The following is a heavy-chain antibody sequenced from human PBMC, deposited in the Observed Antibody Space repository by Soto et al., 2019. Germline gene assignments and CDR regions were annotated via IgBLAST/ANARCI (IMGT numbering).Heavy chain of an antibody. V-gene: IGHV3-30-3*01. J-gene: IGHJ6*02. CDR2: ISYDGSNI. CDR3: ARDRGSKSYYYYGMDV. CDR1: GFTFSSYA. D-gene: IGHD2-2*01. Sequence: QVQLVESGGGVVQPGRSLRLSCAASGFTFSSYAMHWVRQAPGKGLEWVAVISYDGSNIYYADSVKGRFTISRDNSKNTLYVQMNSLRAEDTAVYYCARDRGSKSYYYYGMDVWGQGTTVTVSS.